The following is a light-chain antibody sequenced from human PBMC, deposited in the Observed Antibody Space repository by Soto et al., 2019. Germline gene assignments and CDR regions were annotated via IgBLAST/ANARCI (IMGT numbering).Light chain of an antibody. CDR1: SSDVGGYNY. J-gene: IGLJ2*01. Sequence: QSALTQPRSVSGSPGQSVTISCTGISSDVGGYNYVSWYQQNPGKAPKLMIYDVSKRPSGVSDRFSGSKSANTASLIISGLQAEDEADYYCCSYAGNTLVVFGGGTKLTVL. V-gene: IGLV2-11*01. CDR3: CSYAGNTLVV. CDR2: DVS.